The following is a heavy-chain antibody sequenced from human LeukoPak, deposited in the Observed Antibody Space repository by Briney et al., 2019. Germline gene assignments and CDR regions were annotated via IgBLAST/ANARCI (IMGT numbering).Heavy chain of an antibody. CDR2: IYYSGST. CDR1: GGSISSYY. J-gene: IGHJ4*02. Sequence: SETLSLTCTVSGGSISSYYWSWIRQPPGKGLEWIGYIYYSGSTNYNPSLKSRVTISVDTSKNQFSLKLSSVTAADTAVYYCARLGGYWDYWGQGTLVTVSS. V-gene: IGHV4-59*08. CDR3: ARLGGYWDY. D-gene: IGHD2-8*02.